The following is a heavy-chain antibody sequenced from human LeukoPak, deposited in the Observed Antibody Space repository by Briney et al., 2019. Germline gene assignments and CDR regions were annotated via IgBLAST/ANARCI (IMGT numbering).Heavy chain of an antibody. J-gene: IGHJ4*02. CDR2: ISAYNGNT. CDR3: ARDQDLYSSGWYRVNY. D-gene: IGHD6-19*01. CDR1: GYTFTSYG. Sequence: ASVKVSCKASGYTFTSYGISWVRQAPGQGLEWMGWISAYNGNTDYAQKLQGRVTMTTDTSTSTAYMELRSLRSDDTAVYYCARDQDLYSSGWYRVNYWGQGTLVTVSS. V-gene: IGHV1-18*01.